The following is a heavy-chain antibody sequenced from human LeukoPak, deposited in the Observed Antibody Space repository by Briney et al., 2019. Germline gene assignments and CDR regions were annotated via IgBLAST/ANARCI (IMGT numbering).Heavy chain of an antibody. Sequence: SETLSLTCAVYGGSFKDNYWSWIRQPPGKGLEWIGEINHSGTTNYNPSPKSRVTMSLDTSKNQLSLKLNSVTAADTAVYYCARVPLRFLEPFDNWGQGTLVTVSS. CDR1: GGSFKDNY. D-gene: IGHD3-3*01. CDR2: INHSGTT. CDR3: ARVPLRFLEPFDN. V-gene: IGHV4-34*01. J-gene: IGHJ4*02.